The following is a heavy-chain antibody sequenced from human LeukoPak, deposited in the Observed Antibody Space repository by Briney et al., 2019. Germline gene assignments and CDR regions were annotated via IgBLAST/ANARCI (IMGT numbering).Heavy chain of an antibody. CDR3: AKSSWASDYYYYGMDV. J-gene: IGHJ6*04. V-gene: IGHV3-30*18. CDR1: GFTFSSYA. Sequence: GGSLRLSCAASGFTFSSYAMHWVRQAPGKGLEWVAVISYDGSNKYHADSVKGRFTISRDNSKNTLYLQMNSLRAEDTAVYFCAKSSWASDYYYYGMDVWGKGTTVTVSS. CDR2: ISYDGSNK. D-gene: IGHD6-6*01.